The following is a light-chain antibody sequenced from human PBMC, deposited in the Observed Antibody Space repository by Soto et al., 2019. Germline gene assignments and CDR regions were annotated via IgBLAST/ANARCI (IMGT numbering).Light chain of an antibody. CDR3: QSYDTSLSGGVV. V-gene: IGLV1-40*01. J-gene: IGLJ2*01. CDR2: HNS. CDR1: SSNIGADFD. Sequence: QSVLTQPPSVSGAPGQRVTISCAGSSSNIGADFDVQWYQQLPGAAPKLLIYHNSDRPSGVPDRFSGSKSSASASLAITGLQAEDEADYYCQSYDTSLSGGVVFGGGTKLTVL.